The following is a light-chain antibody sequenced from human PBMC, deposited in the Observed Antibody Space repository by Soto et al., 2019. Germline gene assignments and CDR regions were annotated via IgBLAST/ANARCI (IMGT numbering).Light chain of an antibody. CDR1: RGDIGSYGY. V-gene: IGLV2-8*01. Sequence: QSALTQPPSASGSPGQSVSISCTGTRGDIGSYGYVSWYQHHPGQAPKLVLYEVSQRPSGVPDRFSGSKSGNTASLTVSGLQAEDEADYYCSSYAGTNNYVIFGGGTKRPS. J-gene: IGLJ2*01. CDR2: EVS. CDR3: SSYAGTNNYVI.